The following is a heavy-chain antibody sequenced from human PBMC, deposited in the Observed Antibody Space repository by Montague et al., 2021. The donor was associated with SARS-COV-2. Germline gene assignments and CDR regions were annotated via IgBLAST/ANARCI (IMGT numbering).Heavy chain of an antibody. CDR2: IFGGGST. Sequence: SLRLSCAASGFTVSRNYMGWVRQAPGKGLGWVSVIFGGGSTNYADSVKGRFTISRDISQNTLYLQMNRLRAEDMAVYYCAKGGTSYFYGMDVWGQGTTVAVSS. J-gene: IGHJ6*02. CDR1: GFTVSRNY. CDR3: AKGGTSYFYGMDV. V-gene: IGHV3-66*01. D-gene: IGHD1-26*01.